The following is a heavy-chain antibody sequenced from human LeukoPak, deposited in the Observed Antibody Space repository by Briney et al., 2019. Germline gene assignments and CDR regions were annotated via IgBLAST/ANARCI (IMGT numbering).Heavy chain of an antibody. CDR1: GYTYTSYD. V-gene: IGHV1-8*01. J-gene: IGHJ4*02. CDR3: ARRYRGNDY. Sequence: GASVKVSCKASGYTYTSYDITWVRQATGQGLEWMGWMNPNSGNTGHAQKFQGRVTMTRGTSINTAYMELSSLRSEDTAVYYCARRYRGNDYWGQGTLVTVSS. D-gene: IGHD3-16*02. CDR2: MNPNSGNT.